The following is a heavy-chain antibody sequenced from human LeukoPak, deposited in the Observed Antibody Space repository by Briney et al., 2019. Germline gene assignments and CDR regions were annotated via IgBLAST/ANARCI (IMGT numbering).Heavy chain of an antibody. CDR2: IYYTGTT. CDR3: AREDPQTTVPEGMDV. D-gene: IGHD4-17*01. CDR1: GGSISTYY. Sequence: TSETLSLTCSVSGGSISTYYWSWIRQPPGKGLEWIGYIYYTGTTNYNPSLRSRPTISVDTSRNQFSLRLSSVTAADTAVYYCAREDPQTTVPEGMDVWGHGTTVIVSS. J-gene: IGHJ6*02. V-gene: IGHV4-59*01.